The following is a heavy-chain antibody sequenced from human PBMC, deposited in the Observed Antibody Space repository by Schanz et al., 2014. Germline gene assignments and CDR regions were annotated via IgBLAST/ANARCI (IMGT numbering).Heavy chain of an antibody. Sequence: EVQLVESGGGLVKPGGSLRLSCAASGFTFSNYWMHWVRQAPGKGLVWVSRINGDGSRTAYADSVKGRFTISRDNAKNTLYLQMNSLRAEDTAVYYCAKNDAFDIWGQGTLVTVSS. CDR3: AKNDAFDI. CDR1: GFTFSNYW. J-gene: IGHJ3*02. CDR2: INGDGSRT. V-gene: IGHV3-74*02.